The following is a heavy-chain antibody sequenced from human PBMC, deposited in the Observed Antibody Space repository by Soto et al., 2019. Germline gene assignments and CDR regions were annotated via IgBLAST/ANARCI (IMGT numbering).Heavy chain of an antibody. J-gene: IGHJ6*03. CDR2: IWYDGSNK. CDR1: GFTFSSYG. V-gene: IGHV3-33*01. CDR3: ARAYSSSLAPDYYYYYYMDV. Sequence: GGSLRLSCAASGFTFSSYGMHWVRQAPGKGLEWVAVIWYDGSNKYYADSVKGRFTISRDNSKNTLYLQMNSLRAEDTAVYYCARAYSSSLAPDYYYYYYMDVWGKGTTVTVSS. D-gene: IGHD6-6*01.